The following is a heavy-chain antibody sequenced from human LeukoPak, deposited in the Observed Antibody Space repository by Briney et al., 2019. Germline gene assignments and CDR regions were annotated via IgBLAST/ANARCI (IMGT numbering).Heavy chain of an antibody. CDR1: GFTFSSYS. Sequence: GGSLRLSCAASGFTFSSYSMNWVRQAPGKGLEWVSSISSSSTYIYYADSLKGRFTISRDNAKNSLYLQMNSLRAEDTAVYYCARDMVRGIIPYSWFDPWGQGTLVTVSS. CDR3: ARDMVRGIIPYSWFDP. D-gene: IGHD3-10*01. J-gene: IGHJ5*02. V-gene: IGHV3-21*01. CDR2: ISSSSTYI.